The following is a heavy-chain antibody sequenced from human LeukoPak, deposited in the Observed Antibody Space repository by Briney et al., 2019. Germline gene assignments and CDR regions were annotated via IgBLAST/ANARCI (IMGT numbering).Heavy chain of an antibody. CDR1: GFTFSSYS. V-gene: IGHV3-21*01. J-gene: IGHJ4*02. Sequence: PGGSLRLSCAASGFTFSSYSMNWVRQAPGKGLEWVSSISSSSSNIYYADSVKGRFSISRDNAKNSLYLQMNSLRAEDTAVYYCASFWSGYFPSWGQGTLVTVSS. CDR3: ASFWSGYFPS. CDR2: ISSSSSNI. D-gene: IGHD3-3*01.